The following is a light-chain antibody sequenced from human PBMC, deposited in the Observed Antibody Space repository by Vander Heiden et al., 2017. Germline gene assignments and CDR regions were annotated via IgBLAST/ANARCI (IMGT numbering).Light chain of an antibody. CDR2: DVT. J-gene: IGLJ1*01. Sequence: QSALTHPASLSGSPGQSITISCTGTSSDVGAYNYVSWYQQHPGKAPKLIIYDVTNRPSGVSNRFSGSKSGNTASLTTSGLQAEDEADYYCSSYTSSNTLVFGTGTKVTVL. CDR3: SSYTSSNTLV. CDR1: SSDVGAYNY. V-gene: IGLV2-14*03.